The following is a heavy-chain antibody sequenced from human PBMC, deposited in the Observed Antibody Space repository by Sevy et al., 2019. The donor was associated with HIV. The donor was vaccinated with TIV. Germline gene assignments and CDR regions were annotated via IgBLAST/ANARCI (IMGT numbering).Heavy chain of an antibody. CDR1: GFTLTSYT. Sequence: GWSLRLSCAASGFTLTSYTMNWVRQAPGKGLEWVASISATGGSTYYADSVKGRFTISRDVSKGTLYLQMNSLTAEDTAIFYCAKTLQKLPFHPHYFDYWGQGTLVTVSS. CDR3: AKTLQKLPFHPHYFDY. D-gene: IGHD2-21*02. V-gene: IGHV3-23*01. J-gene: IGHJ4*02. CDR2: ISATGGST.